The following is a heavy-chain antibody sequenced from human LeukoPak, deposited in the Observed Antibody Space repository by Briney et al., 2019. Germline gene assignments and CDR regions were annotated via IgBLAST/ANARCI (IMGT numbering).Heavy chain of an antibody. Sequence: MTGESLKISCKGSGYRFTNYWIGWVRQMPGKGLEWMGIIYPGDSNTRYSPSFQGQVTISADKSINTAYAQWSSLKASDTAMYYCARRVVNNRNWYFNLWGRGTLVTVSS. J-gene: IGHJ2*01. CDR3: ARRVVNNRNWYFNL. CDR2: IYPGDSNT. V-gene: IGHV5-51*01. CDR1: GYRFTNYW. D-gene: IGHD4-23*01.